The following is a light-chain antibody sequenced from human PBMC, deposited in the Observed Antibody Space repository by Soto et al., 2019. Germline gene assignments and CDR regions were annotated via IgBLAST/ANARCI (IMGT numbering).Light chain of an antibody. V-gene: IGKV3-15*01. J-gene: IGKJ3*01. CDR1: RSFSSSY. Sequence: ELVLTQSPDTLSLSPGERATLSCRASRSFSSSYLAWYQQRPGQAPRLLIYGASTRATDIPARFSGSGSGTEFTLTISSLQSEDFAVYYCQQYNNWPLAFTFGPGTKVDIK. CDR2: GAS. CDR3: QQYNNWPLAFT.